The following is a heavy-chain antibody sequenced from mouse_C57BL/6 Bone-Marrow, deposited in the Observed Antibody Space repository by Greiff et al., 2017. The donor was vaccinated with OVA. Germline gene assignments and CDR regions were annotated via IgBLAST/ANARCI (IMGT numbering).Heavy chain of an antibody. CDR1: GYSITSGYY. CDR3: ARNYYGSSYGAY. Sequence: EVQLQQSGPGLVKPSQSLSLTCSVTGYSITSGYYWNWIRQFPGNKLEWMGYISYDGSNNYNPSLKNRISITRDTSKNQFFLKLNSVTTEDTATYYCARNYYGSSYGAYWGQGTLVTVSA. J-gene: IGHJ3*01. V-gene: IGHV3-6*01. D-gene: IGHD1-1*01. CDR2: ISYDGSN.